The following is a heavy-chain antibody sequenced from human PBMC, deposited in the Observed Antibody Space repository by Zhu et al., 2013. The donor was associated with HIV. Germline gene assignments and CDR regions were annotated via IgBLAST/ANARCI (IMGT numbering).Heavy chain of an antibody. D-gene: IGHD5-12*01. CDR2: INHSGST. V-gene: IGHV4-34*01. CDR1: GGSFSGYY. J-gene: IGHJ3*02. Sequence: QVQLQQWGAGLLKPSETLSLTCAVYGGSFSGYYWSWIRQPPGKGLEWIGEINHSGSTNYNPSLKSRVTISVDTSKNQFSLKLSSVTAADTAVYYCARGAPMATITTDDAFDIWGQGTMVTVSS. CDR3: ARGAPMATITTDDAFDI.